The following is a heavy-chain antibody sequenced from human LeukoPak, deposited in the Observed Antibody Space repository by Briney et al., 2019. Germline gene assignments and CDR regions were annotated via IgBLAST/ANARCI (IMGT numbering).Heavy chain of an antibody. Sequence: SETLSLTCAVSGGSISSSNWWSWVRQPPGKGLEWIGEIYHSGSTNYNPSLKSRVTISVDKSKNQFSLKLSSVTAADTAVYYCARRVRLWTNDLYYYGTDVWGQGTTVTVSS. CDR1: GGSISSSNW. CDR3: ARRVRLWTNDLYYYGTDV. V-gene: IGHV4-4*02. D-gene: IGHD1-1*01. J-gene: IGHJ6*02. CDR2: IYHSGST.